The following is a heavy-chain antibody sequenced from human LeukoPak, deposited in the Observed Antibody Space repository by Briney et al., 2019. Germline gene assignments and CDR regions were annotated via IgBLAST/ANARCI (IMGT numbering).Heavy chain of an antibody. CDR2: INTDTENP. D-gene: IGHD2-8*02. CDR3: ARVGGYCTDANCYPKY. V-gene: IGHV7-4-1*02. CDR1: GYRFTSYA. J-gene: IGHJ4*02. Sequence: GASVKVSCKASGYRFTSYAMTWVRQAPGQGLEWMGWINTDTENPTYAQGLTGRFVFSLDSSVNTAYLQISSLKAEDTAVYYCARVGGYCTDANCYPKYWGQGTLVTVSS.